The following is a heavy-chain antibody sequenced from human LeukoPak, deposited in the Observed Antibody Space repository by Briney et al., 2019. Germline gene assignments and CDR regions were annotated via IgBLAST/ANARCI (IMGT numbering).Heavy chain of an antibody. CDR2: ISSSSSYI. J-gene: IGHJ4*02. CDR3: ARDLDHDFWSGILEDYFDY. CDR1: GFTFSSYS. Sequence: GGSLRLSCAASGFTFSSYSMNWVRQAPGKGLEWVSSISSSSSYIYYADSVKGRFTISRDNAKNSLYLQMNSLRAEDTAVYYCARDLDHDFWSGILEDYFDYWGQGTLVTVSS. D-gene: IGHD3-3*01. V-gene: IGHV3-21*01.